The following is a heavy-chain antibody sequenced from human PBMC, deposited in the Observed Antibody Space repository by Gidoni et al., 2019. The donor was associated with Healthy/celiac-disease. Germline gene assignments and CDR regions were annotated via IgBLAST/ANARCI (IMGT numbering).Heavy chain of an antibody. CDR1: GFTFSSYG. D-gene: IGHD2-2*01. CDR2: ISYDGSNK. CDR3: AKDHRSYCSSTICPPTFDY. J-gene: IGHJ4*02. Sequence: QVQLVESGGGVVQPGRSLRLSCAASGFTFSSYGMHWVRQAPGKGLGLVAVISYDGSNKYYADSVKGRFTISRDNSKNTLYLQMNSLRAEDTAVYYCAKDHRSYCSSTICPPTFDYWGQGTLVTVSS. V-gene: IGHV3-30*18.